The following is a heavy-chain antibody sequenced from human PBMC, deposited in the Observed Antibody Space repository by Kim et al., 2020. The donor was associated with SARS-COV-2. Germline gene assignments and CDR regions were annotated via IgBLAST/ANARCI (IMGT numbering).Heavy chain of an antibody. V-gene: IGHV3-33*01. Sequence: YYADSVKTRFTIARTNSKNTLLLPMNSLRAEDTAVYSCARGIAAALVLDFWGQGTLVTVSS. CDR3: ARGIAAALVLDF. D-gene: IGHD6-13*01. J-gene: IGHJ4*02.